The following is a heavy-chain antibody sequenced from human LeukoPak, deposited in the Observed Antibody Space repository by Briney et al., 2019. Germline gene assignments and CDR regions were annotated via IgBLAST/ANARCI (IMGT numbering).Heavy chain of an antibody. V-gene: IGHV4-34*01. CDR3: ARDSPYSPHDS. D-gene: IGHD4-11*01. Sequence: PSETLSLTCAVYGGSFNTYYWGWIRQPPGKGLEWIGQINRYGSANYNPSLKSRVAISLDTSKNQFSLKVTSVTAADTAVYYCARDSPYSPHDSWGQGTLVTVSS. J-gene: IGHJ4*02. CDR1: GGSFNTYY. CDR2: INRYGSA.